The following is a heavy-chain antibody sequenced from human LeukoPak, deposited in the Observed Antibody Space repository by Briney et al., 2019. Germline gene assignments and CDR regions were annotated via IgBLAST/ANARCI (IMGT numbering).Heavy chain of an antibody. CDR2: INSDGSST. D-gene: IGHD2-15*01. J-gene: IGHJ6*02. CDR3: ARDRGYCSGGSCYGMDV. CDR1: GFTFSSYW. V-gene: IGHV3-74*01. Sequence: PGGSLRLSCAASGFTFSSYWMHWVRQAPGKGLVWVSRINSDGSSTSYADSVKGRFTISRDNAKNTLYLQMNSLRAEDTAVYYCARDRGYCSGGSCYGMDVWGQGTTVTVSS.